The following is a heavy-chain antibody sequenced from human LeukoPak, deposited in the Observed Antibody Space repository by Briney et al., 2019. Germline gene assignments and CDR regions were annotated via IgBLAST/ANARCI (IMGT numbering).Heavy chain of an antibody. V-gene: IGHV3-48*03. D-gene: IGHD3-22*01. CDR1: GFTFSSYE. Sequence: GGSLRLSCVASGFTFSSYEMTWVRQAPGKGLEWLSYISSSGSTIYYADSVKGRFTVSRDNAKNSLYLQMNSLRAEDTAVYYCAKAALYYYDSSGYLDYWGQGTLVTVSS. J-gene: IGHJ4*02. CDR2: ISSSGSTI. CDR3: AKAALYYYDSSGYLDY.